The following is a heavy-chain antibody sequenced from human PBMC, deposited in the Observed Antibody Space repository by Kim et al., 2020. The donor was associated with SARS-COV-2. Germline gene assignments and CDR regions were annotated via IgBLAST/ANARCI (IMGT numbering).Heavy chain of an antibody. D-gene: IGHD3-9*01. CDR3: ARHKRYFDLPPTHYYYYGMDV. CDR1: GGSISSSSYY. Sequence: SETLSLTCTVSGGSISSSSYYWGWIRQPPGKGLEWIGSIYYSGSTYYNPSLKSRVTISVDTSKNQFSLKLSSVTAADTAVYYCARHKRYFDLPPTHYYYYGMDVWGQGTTVTVSS. J-gene: IGHJ6*02. V-gene: IGHV4-39*01. CDR2: IYYSGST.